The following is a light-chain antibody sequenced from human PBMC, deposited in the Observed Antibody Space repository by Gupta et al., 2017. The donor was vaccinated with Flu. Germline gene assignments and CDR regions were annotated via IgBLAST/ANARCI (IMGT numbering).Light chain of an antibody. J-gene: IGKJ4*01. Sequence: ETVLTQSPDTLYLSPGERDTLSCGASQTVNNNFLAWYQKKPGLAPRLLISGASKRAAGIPDRFTGGGSGTDFTLTINKVEPEDFAVYFCQQYGNSPPTFGGGTDVDVK. CDR3: QQYGNSPPT. CDR2: GAS. CDR1: QTVNNNF. V-gene: IGKV3-20*01.